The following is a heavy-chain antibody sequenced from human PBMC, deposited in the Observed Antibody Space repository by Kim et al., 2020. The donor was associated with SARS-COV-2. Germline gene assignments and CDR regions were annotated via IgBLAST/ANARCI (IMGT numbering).Heavy chain of an antibody. CDR1: GGTFSSYA. CDR3: ARLTKGYNSLLFDY. V-gene: IGHV1-69*04. J-gene: IGHJ4*02. CDR2: IIPILGIA. Sequence: SVKVSCKASGGTFSSYAISWVRQAPGQGLEWMGRIIPILGIANYAQKFQGRVTITADKSTSTAYMELSSLRSEDTAVYYCARLTKGYNSLLFDYWGQGTLVTVSS. D-gene: IGHD1-1*01.